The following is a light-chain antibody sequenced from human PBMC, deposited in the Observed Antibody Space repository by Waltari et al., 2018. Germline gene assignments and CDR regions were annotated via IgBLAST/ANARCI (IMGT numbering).Light chain of an antibody. CDR1: GSNIGRNS. Sequence: QSVLTQPPSASGTPGQRVTISCSGGGSNIGRNSVNWYQQLPGTAPKLLIYNKNQRPSGAPDRVSGSKSGTSASLAISGLQSEDEADYYCAAWDDSLSGVVFGGGTKLTVL. V-gene: IGLV1-44*01. CDR2: NKN. CDR3: AAWDDSLSGVV. J-gene: IGLJ2*01.